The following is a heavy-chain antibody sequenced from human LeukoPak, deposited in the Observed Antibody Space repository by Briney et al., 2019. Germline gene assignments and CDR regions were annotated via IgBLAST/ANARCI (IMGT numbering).Heavy chain of an antibody. V-gene: IGHV3-23*01. CDR3: AKDIVATITNWFDP. CDR2: ISGSGGST. Sequence: PGGSLRLSCAASGFTFSSYAMSWVRQAPGKGPEWVSAISGSGGSTYYADSVKGRFTISRDNSKNTLYLQMNSLRAEDTAVYYCAKDIVATITNWFDPWGQGTLVTVSS. J-gene: IGHJ5*02. D-gene: IGHD5-12*01. CDR1: GFTFSSYA.